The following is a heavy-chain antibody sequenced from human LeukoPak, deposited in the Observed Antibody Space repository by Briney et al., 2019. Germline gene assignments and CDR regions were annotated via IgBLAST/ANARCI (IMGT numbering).Heavy chain of an antibody. D-gene: IGHD3-10*01. Sequence: GASVKVSCKASGYTFTSYAMHWVPQAPGQRLEWMGLINPSGGSTNYAQKFQGRVTMTRDISTSTVYMELSSLRSEDTAVYYCARGGYYGAGNDFRFDPWGQGTLVTVSS. CDR2: INPSGGST. V-gene: IGHV1-46*01. CDR3: ARGGYYGAGNDFRFDP. J-gene: IGHJ5*02. CDR1: GYTFTSYA.